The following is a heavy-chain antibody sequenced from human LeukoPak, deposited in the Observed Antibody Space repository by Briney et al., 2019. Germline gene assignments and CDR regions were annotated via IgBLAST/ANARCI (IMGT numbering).Heavy chain of an antibody. CDR1: GGSISSGDYY. Sequence: SQTPSLTCTVSGGSISSGDYYWSWIRQPPGKGLEWIGYIYYSGSTYFNPSLKSRVTISVDTSKNQFSLKLSSVTAADTAVYYCASQVVVAARGGWFGPWGQGTLVTVSS. CDR2: IYYSGST. J-gene: IGHJ5*02. D-gene: IGHD2-15*01. V-gene: IGHV4-30-4*01. CDR3: ASQVVVAARGGWFGP.